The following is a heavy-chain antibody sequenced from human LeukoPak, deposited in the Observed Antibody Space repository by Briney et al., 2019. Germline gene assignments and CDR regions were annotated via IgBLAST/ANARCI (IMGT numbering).Heavy chain of an antibody. CDR2: ISGSGGST. CDR1: GFTFSSYA. Sequence: PGGSLRLSCAASGFTFSSYAMSWVRQAPGKGLEWVSAISGSGGSTYYADSVKGRFTISRDNSKNTLYLQMNSLRVEDTAVYYCAKTIYQLLRGFDYWGQGTLVTVSS. J-gene: IGHJ4*02. V-gene: IGHV3-23*01. CDR3: AKTIYQLLRGFDY. D-gene: IGHD2-2*01.